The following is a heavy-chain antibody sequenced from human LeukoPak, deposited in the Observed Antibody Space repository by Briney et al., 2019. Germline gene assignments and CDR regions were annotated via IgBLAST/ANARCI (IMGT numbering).Heavy chain of an antibody. V-gene: IGHV3-48*03. CDR1: GFTFSSYE. J-gene: IGHJ6*02. CDR2: ISSSGSTI. CDR3: ARDLMVRGAQGYYYYGMDV. D-gene: IGHD3-10*01. Sequence: GGSLRLSCAASGFTFSSYEMNWVRQAPGKGLEWVSYISSSGSTIYYADSVKGRSTISRDNAKNSLYLQMNSLRAEDTAVYYCARDLMVRGAQGYYYYGMDVWGQGTTVTVSS.